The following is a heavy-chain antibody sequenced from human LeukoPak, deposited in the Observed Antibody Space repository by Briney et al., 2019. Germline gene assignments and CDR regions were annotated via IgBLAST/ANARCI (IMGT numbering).Heavy chain of an antibody. CDR3: ARVVRLRYFDWLSRKPYYFDY. J-gene: IGHJ4*02. Sequence: SETLSLTCAVYGGSFSGYYWSWIRQPPGKGLEWIGEINHSGSTNYNPSLKSRVTISVDTSKNQFSLKLSSVTAADTAVYYCARVVRLRYFDWLSRKPYYFDYWGQGTLVTVSS. CDR2: INHSGST. D-gene: IGHD3-9*01. V-gene: IGHV4-34*01. CDR1: GGSFSGYY.